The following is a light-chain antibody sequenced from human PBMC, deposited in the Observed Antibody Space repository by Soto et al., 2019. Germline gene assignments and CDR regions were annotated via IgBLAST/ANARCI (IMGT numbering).Light chain of an antibody. CDR2: AAS. V-gene: IGKV1-12*01. J-gene: IGKJ4*01. Sequence: QMTQSPSSVSPSVGDTVTITCRASQAISSWLAWYQQKPGKAPNLLISAASSLRSGVPSRFSGSGSGTSFTLTISSLQPEDFATYYCQQSNSFPLTFGGGTKVDIK. CDR1: QAISSW. CDR3: QQSNSFPLT.